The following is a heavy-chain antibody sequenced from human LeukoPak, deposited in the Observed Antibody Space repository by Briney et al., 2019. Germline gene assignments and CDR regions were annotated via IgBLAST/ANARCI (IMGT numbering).Heavy chain of an antibody. V-gene: IGHV5-51*01. CDR3: ARRGNDGYEYFDY. CDR2: IYPGDSVT. CDR1: GYSFTTYW. Sequence: GESLKISCKGSGYSFTTYWIGWGRQMPGKGLEGMGIIYPGDSVTRYSPSFQGQVTISADKSISTAYLQWSSLKPSDTAMYYCARRGNDGYEYFDYWGQGALVTVSS. J-gene: IGHJ4*02. D-gene: IGHD5-12*01.